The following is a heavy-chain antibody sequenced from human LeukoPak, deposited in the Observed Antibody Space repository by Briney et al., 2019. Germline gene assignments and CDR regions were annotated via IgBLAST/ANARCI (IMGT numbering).Heavy chain of an antibody. D-gene: IGHD2-21*01. CDR3: ARELEGLGYYYYGMDV. Sequence: SETLSLTCTVSGGSISSGGYYWSWIHQHPGKGLEWIGYIYYSGSTYYNPSLKSRVTISVDTSKNQFSLKLSSVTAADTAVYYCARELEGLGYYYYGMDVWGQGTTVTVSS. CDR2: IYYSGST. CDR1: GGSISSGGYY. V-gene: IGHV4-31*03. J-gene: IGHJ6*02.